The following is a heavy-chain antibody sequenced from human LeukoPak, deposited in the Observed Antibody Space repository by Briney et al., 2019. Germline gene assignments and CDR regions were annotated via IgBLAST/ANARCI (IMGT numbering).Heavy chain of an antibody. CDR3: ARVPSSGYYYGMDV. D-gene: IGHD6-19*01. Sequence: GGSLRLSCAASGFTFSSYSMNWVRQAPGKGLEWVSSISSSSSYIYYADSVKGRFTISRDNAKNSLCLQMNSLRAEDTAVYYCARVPSSGYYYGMDVWGQGTTVTVSS. V-gene: IGHV3-21*01. CDR2: ISSSSSYI. J-gene: IGHJ6*02. CDR1: GFTFSSYS.